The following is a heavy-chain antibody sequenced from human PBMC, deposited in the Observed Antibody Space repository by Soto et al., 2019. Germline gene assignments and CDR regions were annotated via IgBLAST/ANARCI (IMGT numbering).Heavy chain of an antibody. J-gene: IGHJ6*03. D-gene: IGHD5-18*01. CDR3: AKRDTAMDNHYYYYYMDV. Sequence: EVQLLESGGGLVQPGGSLRLSCAASGFTFSSYAMSWVRQAPGKGLEWVSAISGSGGSTYYADSVKGRFTISRDNYKHTLYLPVNSLGAEDTAVYYCAKRDTAMDNHYYYYYMDVWGKGTTVTVSS. V-gene: IGHV3-23*01. CDR1: GFTFSSYA. CDR2: ISGSGGST.